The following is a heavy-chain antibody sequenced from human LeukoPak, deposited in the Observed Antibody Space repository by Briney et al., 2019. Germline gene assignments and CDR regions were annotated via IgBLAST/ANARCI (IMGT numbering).Heavy chain of an antibody. CDR2: IGSSSSYI. Sequence: GGSLRLSCAASGFTFSSYSMNWVRQAPGKGLEWVSSIGSSSSYIYYADSVKGRFTISRDNAKNSLYLQMNSLRAEDTAVYYCARDAPGGVIVPFDYWGQGTLVTVSS. J-gene: IGHJ4*02. CDR1: GFTFSSYS. CDR3: ARDAPGGVIVPFDY. D-gene: IGHD3-16*02. V-gene: IGHV3-21*01.